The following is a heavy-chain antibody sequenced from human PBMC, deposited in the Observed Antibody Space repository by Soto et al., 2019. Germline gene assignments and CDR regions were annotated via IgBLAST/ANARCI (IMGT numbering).Heavy chain of an antibody. J-gene: IGHJ6*02. Sequence: PSETLSLTCAVYGGSFSGYYWSWIRQPPGKGLEWIGEINHSGSTNYNPSLKSRVTISVDTSKNQFSLKLSSVTAADTAVYYCARGAEEYDFWSGYYPYYYGMDVWGQGTTVTVSS. CDR3: ARGAEEYDFWSGYYPYYYGMDV. D-gene: IGHD3-3*01. CDR1: GGSFSGYY. CDR2: INHSGST. V-gene: IGHV4-34*01.